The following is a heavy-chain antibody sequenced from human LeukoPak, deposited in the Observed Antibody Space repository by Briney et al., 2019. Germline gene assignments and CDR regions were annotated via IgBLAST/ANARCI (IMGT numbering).Heavy chain of an antibody. Sequence: GGSLRLSCAGSGFTFSNYAMSWVRQAPGKGLEWVSSIVSSGGNTFYADSVKGRFTISRDNSKNTLSLQMNSLRVEDTAIYYCARDIELSTWGLGTLVTVSS. V-gene: IGHV3-23*01. J-gene: IGHJ3*01. D-gene: IGHD5-12*01. CDR2: IVSSGGNT. CDR1: GFTFSNYA. CDR3: ARDIELST.